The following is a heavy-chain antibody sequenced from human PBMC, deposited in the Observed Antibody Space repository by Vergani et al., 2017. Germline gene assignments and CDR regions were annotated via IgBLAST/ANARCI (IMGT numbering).Heavy chain of an antibody. CDR3: ARGRWLQSPADY. J-gene: IGHJ4*02. Sequence: QVQLQESGPGLVKPSETLSLTCTVSGGSISSYYWSWIRQPPGKGLEWIGYIYYSGSTNYNPSLKSRVTISVDTSKNQFSLKLSAVTAADPAVYYCARGRWLQSPADYWGQGTLVTVSS. CDR1: GGSISSYY. CDR2: IYYSGST. D-gene: IGHD5-24*01. V-gene: IGHV4-59*01.